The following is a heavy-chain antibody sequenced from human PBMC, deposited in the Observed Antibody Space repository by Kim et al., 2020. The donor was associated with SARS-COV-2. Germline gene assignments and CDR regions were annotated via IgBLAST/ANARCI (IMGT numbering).Heavy chain of an antibody. CDR2: ISYDGSNK. Sequence: GGSLRLSCAASGFTFSSYGMHWVRQAPGKGLEWVALISYDGSNKYYVDSVKGRFTISRDDSKNTLYLQINSLRAGDTAVYYCARDASRNCGGDCYSRYFQHWGQGTLVTVSS. J-gene: IGHJ1*01. CDR1: GFTFSSYG. D-gene: IGHD2-21*02. CDR3: ARDASRNCGGDCYSRYFQH. V-gene: IGHV3-33*01.